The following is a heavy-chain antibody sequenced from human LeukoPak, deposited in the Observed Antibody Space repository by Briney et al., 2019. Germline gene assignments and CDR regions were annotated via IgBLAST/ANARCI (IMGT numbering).Heavy chain of an antibody. J-gene: IGHJ6*03. CDR3: ARVSSSGWDYYYYYYMDV. D-gene: IGHD6-19*01. CDR2: IKQDGSEK. Sequence: GGSLRLSGAASGFICTSYWMSWVRQAPGKGLEWVANIKQDGSEKYYVDSVKGRFTISRDNAKNSLYLQMNSLRADDTAVYYCARVSSSGWDYYYYYYMDVWGKGTTVTVSS. CDR1: GFICTSYW. V-gene: IGHV3-7*01.